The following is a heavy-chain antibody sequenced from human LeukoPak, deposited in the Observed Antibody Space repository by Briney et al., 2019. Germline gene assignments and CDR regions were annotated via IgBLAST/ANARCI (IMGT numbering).Heavy chain of an antibody. D-gene: IGHD2-15*01. CDR1: SGSISTSNYY. Sequence: SETLSLTCTVSSGSISTSNYYWGWVRQPPGKGLEWIGEINHSGSTNYNPSLKSRVTISVDTSKNQFSLKLSSVTAADTAVYYCASEYDYSYAFDIWGQGTMVTVSS. V-gene: IGHV4-39*07. CDR2: INHSGST. CDR3: ASEYDYSYAFDI. J-gene: IGHJ3*02.